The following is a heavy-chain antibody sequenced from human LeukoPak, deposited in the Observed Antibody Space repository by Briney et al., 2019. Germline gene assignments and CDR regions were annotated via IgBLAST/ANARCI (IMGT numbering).Heavy chain of an antibody. CDR3: VRGYYYDSSGYWVRAFDI. V-gene: IGHV4-30-4*01. CDR1: GGSISSGDYY. D-gene: IGHD3-22*01. CDR2: IYYSGTT. J-gene: IGHJ3*02. Sequence: SQTLSLTCTVSGGSISSGDYYWSWLRQPPGKGLEWIGYIYYSGTTYYNPSLKSRVTISVDTSKDQFSLKLSSVTAADTAVYYCVRGYYYDSSGYWVRAFDIWGQGTMVTVSS.